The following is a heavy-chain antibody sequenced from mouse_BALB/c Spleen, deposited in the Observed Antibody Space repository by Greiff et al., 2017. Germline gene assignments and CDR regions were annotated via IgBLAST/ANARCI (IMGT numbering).Heavy chain of an antibody. D-gene: IGHD2-1*01. CDR3: ARNYGNYYYAMDY. Sequence: LVESGAELMKPGASVKISCKATGYTFSSYWIEWVKQRPGHGLEWIGEILPGSGSTNYNEKFKGKATFTADTSSNTAYMQLSSLTSEDSAVYYCARNYGNYYYAMDYWGQGTSVTVSS. CDR1: GYTFSSYW. CDR2: ILPGSGST. J-gene: IGHJ4*01. V-gene: IGHV1-9*01.